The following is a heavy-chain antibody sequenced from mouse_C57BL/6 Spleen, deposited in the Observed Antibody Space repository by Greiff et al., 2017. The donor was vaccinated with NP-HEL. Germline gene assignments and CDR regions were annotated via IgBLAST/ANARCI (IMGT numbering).Heavy chain of an antibody. J-gene: IGHJ4*01. CDR3: ARPTGRYAMDY. Sequence: EVNLVESGGGLVKPGGSLKLSCAASGFTFSDYGMHWVRQAPEKGLEWVAYISSGSSTIYYADTVKGRFTISRDNAKNTLFLQMTSLRSEDTAMYYCARPTGRYAMDYWGQGTSVTVSS. D-gene: IGHD4-1*01. V-gene: IGHV5-17*01. CDR1: GFTFSDYG. CDR2: ISSGSSTI.